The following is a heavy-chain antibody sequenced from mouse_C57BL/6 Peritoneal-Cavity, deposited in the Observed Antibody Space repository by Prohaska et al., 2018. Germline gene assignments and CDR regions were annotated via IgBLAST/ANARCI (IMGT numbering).Heavy chain of an antibody. CDR2: INSDGSAI. D-gene: IGHD2-1*01. CDR3: MRYGNYWYFDA. V-gene: IGHV11-2*01. J-gene: IGHJ1*03. Sequence: EVQLLETVGGLVQPGGSRGLSCEVSGFTFSGFWMSWVRQTPGKTLEWIGDINSDGSAINYAPSIKDRFTIFRDNDKSTLYLQMSNVRSEDTATYFCMRYGNYWYFDAGGTGTTVTVYS. CDR1: GFTFSGFW.